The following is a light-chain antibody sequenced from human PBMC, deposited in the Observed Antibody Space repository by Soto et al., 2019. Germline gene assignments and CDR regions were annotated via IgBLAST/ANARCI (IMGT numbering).Light chain of an antibody. CDR2: YAS. CDR3: HQFDNLPYT. J-gene: IGKJ2*01. CDR1: QDIKNF. V-gene: IGKV1-33*01. Sequence: DIQMTQSPSSLSASIGDRVTITCQASQDIKNFLNWYQQKPGKAPKLLIYYASNLETGVPSRFSGSGSGTDFTFTISSLQPEDIATYYCHQFDNLPYTFGRGTKLEIK.